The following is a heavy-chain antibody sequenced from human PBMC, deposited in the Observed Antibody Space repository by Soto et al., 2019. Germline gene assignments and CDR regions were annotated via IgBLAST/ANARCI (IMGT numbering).Heavy chain of an antibody. J-gene: IGHJ4*02. CDR1: GGSISSSSYY. V-gene: IGHV4-39*01. CDR2: IYYSGST. CDR3: ARRDSGFDY. D-gene: IGHD6-19*01. Sequence: PSETLSLTCTVSGGSISSSSYYWGWIRQPPGKGLEWIGSIYYSGSTYYNPSLKSRVTISVDTSKNQFSLKLSSVTAADTAVYYCARRDSGFDYWGQGTLVTVSS.